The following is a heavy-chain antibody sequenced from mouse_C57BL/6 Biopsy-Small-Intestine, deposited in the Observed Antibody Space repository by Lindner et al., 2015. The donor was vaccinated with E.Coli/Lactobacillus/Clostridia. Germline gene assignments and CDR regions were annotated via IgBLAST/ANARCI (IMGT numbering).Heavy chain of an antibody. CDR3: ARHEDYDWHFDY. CDR1: GYTFTDYT. CDR2: FYPGSGSI. Sequence: VQLQESGAELVKPGASVKLSCKASGYTFTDYTIHWVKQRSGQGLEWIGWFYPGSGSIKYNEKFKDKATLTADKSSSTVHMELSRLTSEDSAVYFCARHEDYDWHFDYWGQGTTLTVSS. D-gene: IGHD2-12*01. J-gene: IGHJ2*01. V-gene: IGHV1-62-2*01.